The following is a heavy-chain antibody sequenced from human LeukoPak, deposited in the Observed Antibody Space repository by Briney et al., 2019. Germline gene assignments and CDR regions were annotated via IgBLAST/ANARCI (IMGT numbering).Heavy chain of an antibody. CDR1: GFTFSSYS. D-gene: IGHD3-10*01. J-gene: IGHJ4*02. CDR3: ARDEINYGSGSFDY. V-gene: IGHV3-21*01. Sequence: PGGSLRLSCAASGFTFSSYSMNWVRQAPGKGLEWVSSISSSSSYIYYADSVKGRFTTSRDNAKNSLYLQMNSLRAEDTAVYYCARDEINYGSGSFDYWGQGTLVTVSS. CDR2: ISSSSSYI.